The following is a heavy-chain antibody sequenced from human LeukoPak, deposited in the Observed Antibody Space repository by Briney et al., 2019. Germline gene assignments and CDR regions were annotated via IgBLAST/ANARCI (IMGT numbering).Heavy chain of an antibody. V-gene: IGHV3-23*01. Sequence: GGSLRLSCAASGFSFSSFGMSWFRQAPRKGLEWVSTISATGGNTYYADSVKGRFTISRDNSKNTLYLQMNILRGEDTATYYCAKDLGIGGSGFWDQGTLVTVSS. D-gene: IGHD3-22*01. CDR3: AKDLGIGGSGF. J-gene: IGHJ4*02. CDR1: GFSFSSFG. CDR2: ISATGGNT.